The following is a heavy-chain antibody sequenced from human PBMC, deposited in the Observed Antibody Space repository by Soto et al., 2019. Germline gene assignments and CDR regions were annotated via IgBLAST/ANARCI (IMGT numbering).Heavy chain of an antibody. D-gene: IGHD1-26*01. V-gene: IGHV3-74*03. CDR3: ARRWEYFYMDV. CDR1: GFTFSSNW. Sequence: EVQLVESGGALVQPGGSLRLSCAASGFTFSSNWMHWVRQAPGKGLVWVSRINTDGTSPKYADSVKGRFTISRDNAKNTLYLQMNSLRDEDTAVYYCARRWEYFYMDVWGKGTTVTVSS. J-gene: IGHJ6*03. CDR2: INTDGTSP.